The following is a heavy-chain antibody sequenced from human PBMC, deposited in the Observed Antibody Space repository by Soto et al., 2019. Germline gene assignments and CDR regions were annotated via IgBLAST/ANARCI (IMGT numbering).Heavy chain of an antibody. CDR1: GGSISSSSYY. V-gene: IGHV4-39*02. CDR3: ARDYYDSSGYSYGMDV. J-gene: IGHJ6*02. D-gene: IGHD3-22*01. Sequence: PSETLSLTCTVSGGSISSSSYYWGWIRQPPGKGLEWIGSIYYSGSTYYNPSLKSRVTISVDTSKNQFSLKLSSVTAADTAVYYCARDYYDSSGYSYGMDVWGQGTTVTVSS. CDR2: IYYSGST.